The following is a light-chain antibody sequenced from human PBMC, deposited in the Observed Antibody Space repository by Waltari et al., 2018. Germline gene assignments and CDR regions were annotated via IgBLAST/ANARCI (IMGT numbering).Light chain of an antibody. CDR2: EVS. Sequence: QSALTRPPSASGSPGQSVTIPCTGTSSDVGGYNYVSWYQQHPGKAPKLMMYEVSKRPSGVPDRFSGSKSGNTASLTVSGLQAEDEADYYCSSYAGSNTRVFGTGTKVTVL. CDR3: SSYAGSNTRV. CDR1: SSDVGGYNY. J-gene: IGLJ1*01. V-gene: IGLV2-8*01.